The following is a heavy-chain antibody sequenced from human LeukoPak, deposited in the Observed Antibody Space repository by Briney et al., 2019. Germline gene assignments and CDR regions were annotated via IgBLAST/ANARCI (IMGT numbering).Heavy chain of an antibody. D-gene: IGHD6-19*01. CDR1: GGSISSSS. CDR3: ARGRIAVAGPSWHYMDV. V-gene: IGHV3-21*01. J-gene: IGHJ6*03. Sequence: PSETLSLTCTVSGGSISSSSYYWGWIRQPPGKGLEWVSSISSSSSYIYYADSVKGRFTISRDNAKNSLYLQMNSLRAEDTAVYYCARGRIAVAGPSWHYMDVWGKGTTVTVSS. CDR2: ISSSSSYI.